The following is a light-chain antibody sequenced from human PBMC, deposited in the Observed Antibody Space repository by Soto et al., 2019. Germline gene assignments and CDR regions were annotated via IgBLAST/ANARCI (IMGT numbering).Light chain of an antibody. CDR1: SSNIASNT. CDR2: SND. V-gene: IGLV1-44*01. Sequence: QSVLTQPPSASGTPGQRVTVSCSGSSSNIASNTVNWYQQLPGTAPKLLIYSNDQRPSGVPDRFSASKSGTSASLAISGHQSEDEADYYCASWDDSLNGHVFGTGTKVAVL. J-gene: IGLJ1*01. CDR3: ASWDDSLNGHV.